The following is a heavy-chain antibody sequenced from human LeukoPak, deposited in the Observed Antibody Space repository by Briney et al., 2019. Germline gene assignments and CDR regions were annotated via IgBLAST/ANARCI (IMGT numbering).Heavy chain of an antibody. CDR1: GFIVSSNY. D-gene: IGHD1-1*01. V-gene: IGHV3-53*01. CDR3: ARGPLPTTRAFDI. J-gene: IGHJ3*02. CDR2: FYTGGTT. Sequence: LGGSLRLSCAASGFIVSSNYMSWVRQAPGKGLEWVSVFYTGGTTDYANSVRGRFTISRDNSKNTLYLQMNSLRAEDTAVYYCARGPLPTTRAFDIWGQGTLVTVSS.